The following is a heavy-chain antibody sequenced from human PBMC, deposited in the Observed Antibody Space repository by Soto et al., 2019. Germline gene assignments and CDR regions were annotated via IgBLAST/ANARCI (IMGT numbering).Heavy chain of an antibody. V-gene: IGHV1-18*01. CDR1: GYSFTSYG. D-gene: IGHD5-12*01. CDR3: ARDRGYSGSGDY. J-gene: IGHJ4*02. Sequence: QVQLVQSGGEVKKPGASVKVSCKASGYSFTSYGISWVRQAPGQGLEWMGWISAYNGNTNYEQKFQGGVTMNPGTSTSTAYMELRSLRSDDTAMYYCARDRGYSGSGDYWGQGTLVTVSS. CDR2: ISAYNGNT.